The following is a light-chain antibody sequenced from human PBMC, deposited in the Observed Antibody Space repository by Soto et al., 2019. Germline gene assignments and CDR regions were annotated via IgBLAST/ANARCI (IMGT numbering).Light chain of an antibody. J-gene: IGLJ1*01. Sequence: QSALTQPASVSGSPGQSITISCIGTSSDIGAYNYVSWYQQHPGKVPKLMIYEVTNRPSGLSNRFSGSKSGNTASLTISGLQDEDEAEYYCGSWDSSMSAYVLGTGTKVTVL. CDR3: GSWDSSMSAYV. V-gene: IGLV2-14*01. CDR2: EVT. CDR1: SSDIGAYNY.